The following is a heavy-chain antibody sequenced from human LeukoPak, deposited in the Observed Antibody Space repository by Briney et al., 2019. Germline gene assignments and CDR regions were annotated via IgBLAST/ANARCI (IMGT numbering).Heavy chain of an antibody. CDR2: ISSSGSTI. CDR3: TKDIWDIVVVPNAIPDS. Sequence: GGSLRLSCAASGFTFSSYEMNWVRQAPGKGLEWVSYISSSGSTIYYADSVKGRFTISRDNAKNSLYLQMDSLRADDTAVYYCTKDIWDIVVVPNAIPDSWGQGTLVIVSS. V-gene: IGHV3-48*03. CDR1: GFTFSSYE. D-gene: IGHD2-2*01. J-gene: IGHJ4*02.